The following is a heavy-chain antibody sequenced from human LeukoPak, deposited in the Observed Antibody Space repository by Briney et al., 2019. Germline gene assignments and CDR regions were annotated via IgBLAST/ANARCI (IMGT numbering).Heavy chain of an antibody. D-gene: IGHD6-13*01. CDR3: ARDRGAAGNPDWYFDL. CDR1: GYTFTSYG. J-gene: IGHJ2*01. Sequence: SVKVSCKASGYTFTSYGISWVRQAPGQGLEWMGGIIPIFGTANYAQKFQGRVTITADESTSTAYMELSSLRSEDTAVYYCARDRGAAGNPDWYFDLWGRGTLVTVSS. CDR2: IIPIFGTA. V-gene: IGHV1-69*13.